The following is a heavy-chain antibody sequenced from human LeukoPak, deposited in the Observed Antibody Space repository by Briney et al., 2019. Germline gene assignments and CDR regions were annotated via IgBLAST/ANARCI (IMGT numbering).Heavy chain of an antibody. CDR3: ARFRGVVSSSLLEF. Sequence: SETLSLTCTVSGDSISSSGYYWGWIRQPPGKGLEWIGIIHFSGTTYYNPSLKSRVTISVDTSKNQFSLKLTSVTAADTAVYYCARFRGVVSSSLLEFWGQGTLVTVSS. CDR1: GDSISSSGYY. CDR2: IHFSGTT. D-gene: IGHD3-10*01. V-gene: IGHV4-39*01. J-gene: IGHJ4*02.